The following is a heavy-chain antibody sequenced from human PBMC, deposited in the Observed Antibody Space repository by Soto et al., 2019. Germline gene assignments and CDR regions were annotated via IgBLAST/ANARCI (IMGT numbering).Heavy chain of an antibody. CDR1: GGTFSSYA. CDR3: ARGYYDSSGTFDY. Sequence: SVKVSCKASGGTFSSYAISWVRQAPGQGLERMGGIIPIFGTANYAQKFQGRVTITADESTSTAYMELSSLRSEDTAVYYCARGYYDSSGTFDYWGQGTLVTVSS. V-gene: IGHV1-69*13. D-gene: IGHD3-22*01. CDR2: IIPIFGTA. J-gene: IGHJ4*02.